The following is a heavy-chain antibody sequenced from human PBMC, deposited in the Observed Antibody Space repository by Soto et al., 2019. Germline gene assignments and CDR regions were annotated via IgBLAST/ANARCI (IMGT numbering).Heavy chain of an antibody. CDR3: AKEWGRPLDY. V-gene: IGHV3-23*01. Sequence: WGSLRLSCAASGFTCSSYAISWVRQAPGKGLEWVSAISNSGGNTYYADSVMGRFTISRDNSKNTLFLQMNSLRAEDTAIYYCAKEWGRPLDYWGQGTLVTVSS. CDR1: GFTCSSYA. CDR2: ISNSGGNT. J-gene: IGHJ4*02. D-gene: IGHD7-27*01.